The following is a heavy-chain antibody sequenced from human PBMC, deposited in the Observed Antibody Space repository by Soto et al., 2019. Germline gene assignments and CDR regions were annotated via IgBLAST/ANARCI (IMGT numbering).Heavy chain of an antibody. J-gene: IGHJ4*02. V-gene: IGHV4-31*03. CDR3: ARGQDATKVGY. D-gene: IGHD1-1*01. Sequence: QVQLQESGPGLVKPSQTLSLTCTVAGVSVGSGFYYWNWIRQYPGKGLEWIGCLHPPGTTHPNPSLSSRVTLSLDTSKNQFSLELTYGTAADTAVYYCARGQDATKVGYWGQGTLVTGSS. CDR1: GVSVGSGFYY. CDR2: LHPPGTT.